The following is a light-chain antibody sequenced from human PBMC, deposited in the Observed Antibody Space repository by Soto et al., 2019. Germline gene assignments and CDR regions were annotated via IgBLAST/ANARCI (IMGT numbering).Light chain of an antibody. V-gene: IGKV1-39*01. CDR2: AAS. Sequence: DIQMNQAPSSLSASVGDRVTMTCRASQSISTNLNWYHQKPGKAPDLLIYAASRLQSGVPSRFSGSGCGTDFSLTFPALHPYDLVTRVREQNHSIRVTFGRGTRLESK. CDR3: EQNHSIRVT. CDR1: QSISTN. J-gene: IGKJ5*01.